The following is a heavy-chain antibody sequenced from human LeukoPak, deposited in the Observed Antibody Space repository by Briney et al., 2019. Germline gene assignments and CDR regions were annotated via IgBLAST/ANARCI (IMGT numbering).Heavy chain of an antibody. D-gene: IGHD2-15*01. Sequence: GSLRLSCAASGFTFDDYGMSWVRQAPGKGLEWVSGINWNGGSTGYADSVKGRFTISRDNAKNSLYLHMNSLRAEDTALYSCARSVAASRDYWGQGTLVTVSS. V-gene: IGHV3-20*04. CDR2: INWNGGST. CDR3: ARSVAASRDY. J-gene: IGHJ4*02. CDR1: GFTFDDYG.